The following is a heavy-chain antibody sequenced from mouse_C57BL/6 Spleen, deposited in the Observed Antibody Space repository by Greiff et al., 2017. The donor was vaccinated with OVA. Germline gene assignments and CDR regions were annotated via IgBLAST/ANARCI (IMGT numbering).Heavy chain of an antibody. CDR3: ARNWDGYFDY. CDR1: GYAFSSYW. CDR2: IYPGDGDT. J-gene: IGHJ2*01. V-gene: IGHV1-80*01. D-gene: IGHD4-1*01. Sequence: QVQLKESGAELVKPGASVKISCKASGYAFSSYWMNWVKQRPGKGLEWIGQIYPGDGDTNYNGKFKGKATLTADKSSSTAYMQLSSLTSEDSAVYFCARNWDGYFDYWGQGTTLTVSS.